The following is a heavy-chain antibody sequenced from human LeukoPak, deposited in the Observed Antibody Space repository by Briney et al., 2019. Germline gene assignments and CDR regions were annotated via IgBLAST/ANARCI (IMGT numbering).Heavy chain of an antibody. V-gene: IGHV4-59*01. J-gene: IGHJ4*02. D-gene: IGHD6-13*01. CDR1: GGSISSYY. CDR2: IYYSGST. Sequence: SETLSLTCTVSGGSISSYYWSWIRQPPGEGLEWIGYIYYSGSTNYNPSLKSRVTISVDTSKNQFSLKLSSVTAADTAVYYCARVSAAADIPQYYFDYWGQGTLVTVSS. CDR3: ARVSAAADIPQYYFDY.